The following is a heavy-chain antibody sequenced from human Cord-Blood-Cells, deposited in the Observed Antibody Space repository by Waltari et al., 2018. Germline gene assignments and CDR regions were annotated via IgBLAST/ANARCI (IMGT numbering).Heavy chain of an antibody. J-gene: IGHJ4*02. V-gene: IGHV1-8*03. D-gene: IGHD3-3*01. CDR3: ARGSYYDFWSGYYFDY. CDR2: MNPNSGNT. Sequence: QVQLVQSGAEVKKPGASVKVSCKASGYTFTSYDINWVRQATGQGLEWMGLMNPNSGNTGYAQKFQGRVTITRNTSISTAYMELSSLRSEDTAVYYCARGSYYDFWSGYYFDYWGQGTLVTVSS. CDR1: GYTFTSYD.